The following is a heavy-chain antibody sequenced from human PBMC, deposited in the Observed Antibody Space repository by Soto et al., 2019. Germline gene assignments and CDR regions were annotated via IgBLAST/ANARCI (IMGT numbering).Heavy chain of an antibody. CDR1: DGSISSGGYY. J-gene: IGHJ4*02. V-gene: IGHV4-31*03. CDR2: ISDSGST. CDR3: ARNDSGSRNFDY. Sequence: QVQLQESGPGLVKPSQTLSLTCTVSDGSISSGGYYWSWIRQHPGKGLEWIGYISDSGSTYYNPSLKSRVTMSVDTSKNRFSLKVRSVTAADTAVYYCARNDSGSRNFDYWGQGTLVTVSS. D-gene: IGHD3-10*01.